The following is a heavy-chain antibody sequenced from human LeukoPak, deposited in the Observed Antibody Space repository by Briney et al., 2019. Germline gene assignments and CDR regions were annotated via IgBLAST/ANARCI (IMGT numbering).Heavy chain of an antibody. Sequence: PWGSLRLSCAASGFIFDDFAMHWVRQTPEKGLEWVSFIDGAGVNIYYADSVKGRFTISRDNSKNSLYLQMDSVITEDTALYYCAKDILGTGWSPFDSWGQGTLVTVPS. D-gene: IGHD6-19*01. J-gene: IGHJ4*02. CDR2: IDGAGVNI. CDR3: AKDILGTGWSPFDS. V-gene: IGHV3-43*02. CDR1: GFIFDDFA.